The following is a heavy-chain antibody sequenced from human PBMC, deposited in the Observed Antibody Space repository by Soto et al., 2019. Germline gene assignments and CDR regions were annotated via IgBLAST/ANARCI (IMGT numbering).Heavy chain of an antibody. J-gene: IGHJ4*02. CDR3: ARRPGASSRRERDIHY. V-gene: IGHV3-30-3*01. CDR1: GCTVSSYA. Sequence: GGSLRRSCAASGCTVSSYAMHWVRQAPGKVLEWAAVISYDGSKKSYAGSVKGRFTIYRYHSTNPPYLQMNSLRAEDTAVNYCARRPGASSRRERDIHYWGQLRLVTVSS. D-gene: IGHD6-6*01. CDR2: ISYDGSKK.